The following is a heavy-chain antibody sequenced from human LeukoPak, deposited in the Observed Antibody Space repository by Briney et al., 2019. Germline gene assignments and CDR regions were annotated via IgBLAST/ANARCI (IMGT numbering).Heavy chain of an antibody. D-gene: IGHD3-3*01. CDR1: GFTFDDYA. J-gene: IGHJ3*02. CDR3: AEDSIFGVVRVAFDI. Sequence: GGSLRLSCAASGFTFDDYAMHWVRQAPGKGLEWVSLISGDGGSTYYADSVKGRFTISRDNSKNSLYLQMNSLRTEDTALYYCAEDSIFGVVRVAFDIWGQGTMVTVSS. CDR2: ISGDGGST. V-gene: IGHV3-43*02.